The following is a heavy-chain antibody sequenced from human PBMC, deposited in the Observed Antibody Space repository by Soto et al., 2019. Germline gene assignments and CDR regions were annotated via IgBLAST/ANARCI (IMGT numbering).Heavy chain of an antibody. CDR2: ISAYNDYT. CDR1: GYTFIRYG. D-gene: IGHD3-16*01. Sequence: QVQLVQSAAEVKKPGASVKVSCKASGYTFIRYGITWVRQAPGQGLEWMGWISAYNDYTIYAQKLQGRVTMTTDTSPXTXYXQLRSLKSDDTAVYYCARGGYYDTAWGKLSHYGLDVWGQGTSVTVSS. J-gene: IGHJ6*02. V-gene: IGHV1-18*01. CDR3: ARGGYYDTAWGKLSHYGLDV.